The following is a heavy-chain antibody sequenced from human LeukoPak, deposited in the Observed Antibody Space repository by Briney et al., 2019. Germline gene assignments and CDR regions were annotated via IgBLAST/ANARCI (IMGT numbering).Heavy chain of an antibody. Sequence: PSETLSLTCTVSGGSISSGGYYWSWLRQHPGKGLEWIGYIYYSGSTYYNPSLKSRVTISVDTSKNQFSLKLSSVTAADTAVYYCARDTDSSGHFDYWGQGTLVTVSS. CDR3: ARDTDSSGHFDY. CDR1: GGSISSGGYY. V-gene: IGHV4-31*03. CDR2: IYYSGST. D-gene: IGHD3-22*01. J-gene: IGHJ4*02.